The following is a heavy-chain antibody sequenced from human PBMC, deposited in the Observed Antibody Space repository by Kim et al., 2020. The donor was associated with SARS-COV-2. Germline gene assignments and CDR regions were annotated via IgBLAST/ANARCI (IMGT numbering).Heavy chain of an antibody. D-gene: IGHD4-17*01. J-gene: IGHJ4*02. Sequence: YAQKFQGRVTMTRNTSISTAYMELSSLRSEDTAVYYCASAFLNPTVTTDYWGQGTLVTVSS. V-gene: IGHV1-8*01. CDR3: ASAFLNPTVTTDY.